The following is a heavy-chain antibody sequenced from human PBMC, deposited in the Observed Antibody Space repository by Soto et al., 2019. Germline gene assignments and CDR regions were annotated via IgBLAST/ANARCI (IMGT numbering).Heavy chain of an antibody. CDR3: ARWEYQYGIGGSPTQSYFDF. CDR2: IIPIFSIR. Sequence: QVQLVQSGAEVKNPRSSVKVSCQASGDTFSNYAISWVRQAPGQGLEWMGGIIPIFSIRNYAEKSLGRVTISAVEAARTDYMEMRSLRPDDTAIYFCARWEYQYGIGGSPTQSYFDFWGQGTLVTVSS. D-gene: IGHD3-10*01. CDR1: GDTFSNYA. V-gene: IGHV1-69*01. J-gene: IGHJ4*02.